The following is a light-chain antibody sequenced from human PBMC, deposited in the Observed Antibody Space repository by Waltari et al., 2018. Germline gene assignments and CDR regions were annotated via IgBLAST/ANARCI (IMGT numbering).Light chain of an antibody. J-gene: IGLJ2*01. CDR2: EVN. CDR1: NSDVGHYNL. V-gene: IGLV2-23*02. Sequence: QSALPPPAAVSGSPGQSITISCTGSNSDVGHYNLVSWYQQHPGKAPKLLLYEVNQRPSGVSSRFSGSKSGITASLTISGLQAEDEADFYCCSYAGSTTWLFGGGTRLTVL. CDR3: CSYAGSTTWL.